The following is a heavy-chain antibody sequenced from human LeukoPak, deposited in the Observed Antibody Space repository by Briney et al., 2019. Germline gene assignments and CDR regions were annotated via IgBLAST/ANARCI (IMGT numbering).Heavy chain of an antibody. CDR2: ISAYNGNT. CDR3: ATGTHDSSGYYYEPPDY. V-gene: IGHV1-18*01. J-gene: IGHJ4*02. CDR1: GYTFTSYG. D-gene: IGHD3-22*01. Sequence: GASVKVSCKASGYTFTSYGISWVRQAPGQGLEWMGWISAYNGNTNYAQKLQGRVTMTTDTSTSTAYMELRSLRSDDTAVYYCATGTHDSSGYYYEPPDYWGQGTLVTVSS.